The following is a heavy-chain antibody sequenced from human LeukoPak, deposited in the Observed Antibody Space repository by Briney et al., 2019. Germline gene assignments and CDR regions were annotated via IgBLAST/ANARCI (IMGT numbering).Heavy chain of an antibody. CDR3: AYYSN. D-gene: IGHD1-26*01. Sequence: GGSPRLSCAASGFTFSSYAMHWVRQAPGKGLEWVAVISYDGSNKYYADSVKGRFTISRGNSKNTLYLQMNSLRAEDTAVYYCAYYSNWGQGTLVTVSS. CDR2: ISYDGSNK. CDR1: GFTFSSYA. J-gene: IGHJ4*02. V-gene: IGHV3-30*04.